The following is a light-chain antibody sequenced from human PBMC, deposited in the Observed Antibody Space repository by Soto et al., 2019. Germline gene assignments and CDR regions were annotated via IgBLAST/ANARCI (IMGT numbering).Light chain of an antibody. V-gene: IGKV1-5*03. CDR1: QSISNW. Sequence: DIQMTQSPSTLSASVGDRVTITCRASQSISNWLAWFQQKPGKAPKLLIYKASSLESGVPSRFSGSGSGTEFTLTISSLQPDDFATYYCQQYNTYSWTFGHGTKVESK. J-gene: IGKJ1*01. CDR2: KAS. CDR3: QQYNTYSWT.